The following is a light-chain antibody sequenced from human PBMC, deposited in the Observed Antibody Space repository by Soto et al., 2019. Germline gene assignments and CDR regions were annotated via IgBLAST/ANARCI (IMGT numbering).Light chain of an antibody. CDR2: AAS. CDR1: QGISSW. Sequence: DIQMTQSPSFVSASVGDRVTITCRASQGISSWLAWYQHKPGRAPKLLIHAASSLESGGPSRFSGSGSGTDFTLTISSLQPEDFATYYCQQTTSFPLTFGGGTKVELK. J-gene: IGKJ4*01. CDR3: QQTTSFPLT. V-gene: IGKV1-12*01.